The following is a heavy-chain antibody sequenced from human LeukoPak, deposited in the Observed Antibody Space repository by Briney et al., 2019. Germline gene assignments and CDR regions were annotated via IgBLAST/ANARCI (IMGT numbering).Heavy chain of an antibody. CDR1: GGSISSSSYY. CDR2: IYYSGNT. Sequence: SETLSLTCTVSGGSISSSSYYWGWIRQPPGKGLEWIGSIYYSGNTYYNPSLKSRVTISVDTSKNQFSLKLSSVTAADTAVYYCARHVGTFQTYYGMDVWGQGTTVTVSS. CDR3: ARHVGTFQTYYGMDV. V-gene: IGHV4-39*01. D-gene: IGHD2-15*01. J-gene: IGHJ6*02.